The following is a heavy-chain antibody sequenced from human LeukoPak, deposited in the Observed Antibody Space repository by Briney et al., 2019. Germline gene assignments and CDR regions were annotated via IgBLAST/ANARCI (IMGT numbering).Heavy chain of an antibody. J-gene: IGHJ6*02. CDR1: RDTFSTYV. Sequence: ASVKVSCKASRDTFSTYVINWVRQAPGQGLEWMGRIIPHLGTTDYVQKFQDRVTITADKSTTTAYTEVSSLTSADTAVYYCARTTVTTDGMDVWGQGTTVIVSS. D-gene: IGHD4-17*01. CDR2: IIPHLGTT. CDR3: ARTTVTTDGMDV. V-gene: IGHV1-69*04.